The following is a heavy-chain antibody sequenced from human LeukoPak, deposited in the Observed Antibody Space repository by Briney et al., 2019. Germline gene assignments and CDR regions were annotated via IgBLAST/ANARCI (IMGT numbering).Heavy chain of an antibody. Sequence: SVKVSCRASGGTFSSYAISWVRQAPGQGLEWMGGIIPIFGTANYAQRFQGRVTITADESTSTAYMELSSLRSEDTAVYYCASPGGSGSYFPFDYWGQGTLVTVSS. J-gene: IGHJ4*02. CDR3: ASPGGSGSYFPFDY. CDR2: IIPIFGTA. V-gene: IGHV1-69*13. D-gene: IGHD1-26*01. CDR1: GGTFSSYA.